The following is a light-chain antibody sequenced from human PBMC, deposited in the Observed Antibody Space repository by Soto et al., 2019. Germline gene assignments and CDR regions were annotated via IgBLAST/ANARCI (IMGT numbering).Light chain of an antibody. V-gene: IGLV2-14*01. CDR2: EVS. J-gene: IGLJ2*01. Sequence: QSALTQPASVSGSPGQSVTISCTGSSSDIGAYNYVSWYQQSPGEAPKLIIFEVSHRPSGVSDRFSGSKSGDTASLTISGLHGEDEADYYCSSYTSRTTLVVFGGGTKLTVL. CDR1: SSDIGAYNY. CDR3: SSYTSRTTLVV.